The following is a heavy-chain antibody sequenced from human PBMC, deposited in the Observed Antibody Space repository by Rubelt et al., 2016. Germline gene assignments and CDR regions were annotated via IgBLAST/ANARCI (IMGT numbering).Heavy chain of an antibody. V-gene: IGHV3-66*02. CDR2: SGGST. J-gene: IGHJ4*02. CDR3: ARTYSSGWYLYFDY. D-gene: IGHD6-19*01. Sequence: SGGSTYYADSVKGRFTISRDNSKNTLYLQMNSLRAEDTAVYYCARTYSSGWYLYFDYWGQGTLVTVSS.